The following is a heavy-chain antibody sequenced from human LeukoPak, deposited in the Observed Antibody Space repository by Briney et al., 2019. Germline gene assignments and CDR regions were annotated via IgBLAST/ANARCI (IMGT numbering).Heavy chain of an antibody. CDR1: GGSISSSSYY. CDR3: ARDGSSSSY. D-gene: IGHD6-19*01. V-gene: IGHV4-39*07. Sequence: PSETLSLTRTVSGGSISSSSYYWGWIRQPPGKGLEWIGSIYYSGSTYYNPSLKSRVTISVDTSKNQFSLKLSSVTAADTAVYYCARDGSSSSYWGQGTLVTVSS. CDR2: IYYSGST. J-gene: IGHJ4*02.